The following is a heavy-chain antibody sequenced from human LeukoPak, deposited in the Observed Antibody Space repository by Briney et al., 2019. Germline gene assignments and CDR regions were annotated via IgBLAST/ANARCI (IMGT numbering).Heavy chain of an antibody. J-gene: IGHJ5*01. Sequence: ASVKVSFKASGYTFSGYYMHWVRQAPGQGLEWMGLINPSSGGTNYAQKFQGRVTMTRDTSISTVYMELSRLGSDDTAAYYCAKDFSGSYDSWGQGTLVTVSS. CDR2: INPSSGGT. V-gene: IGHV1-2*02. CDR1: GYTFSGYY. CDR3: AKDFSGSYDS. D-gene: IGHD1-26*01.